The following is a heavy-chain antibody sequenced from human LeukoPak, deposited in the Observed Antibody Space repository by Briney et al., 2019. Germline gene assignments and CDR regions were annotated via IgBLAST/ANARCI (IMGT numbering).Heavy chain of an antibody. D-gene: IGHD3-10*01. V-gene: IGHV3-23*01. CDR1: GFTFSSDA. CDR2: ISDSGDSA. CDR3: AKDSYGSGSYSPDY. Sequence: PGGSLRLSCAASGFTFSSDAMTWVRQAPGKGLEWVSAISDSGDSAYYADSVKGRFTISRDSSKNTLYLQMNSLRAEDTAVYYCAKDSYGSGSYSPDYWGQGTLVTVSS. J-gene: IGHJ4*02.